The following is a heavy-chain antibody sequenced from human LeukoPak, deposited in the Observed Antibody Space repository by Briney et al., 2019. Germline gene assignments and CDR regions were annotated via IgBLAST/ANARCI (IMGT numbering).Heavy chain of an antibody. CDR1: GFTFSSYE. V-gene: IGHV3-48*03. J-gene: IGHJ6*03. CDR2: ISSGGNNI. CDR3: ARRSPITGSFYYYMDA. Sequence: PGGSLRLSCAASGFTFSSYEMNWVRQAPGKGLEWVSYISSGGNNIYYADSVKGRFTISRDNAKNSLYLQMSSLGAEDTAVYYCARRSPITGSFYYYMDAWGKGTTVTVSS. D-gene: IGHD1-20*01.